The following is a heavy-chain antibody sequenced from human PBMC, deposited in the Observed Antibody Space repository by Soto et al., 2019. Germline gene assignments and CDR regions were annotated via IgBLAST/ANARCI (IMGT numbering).Heavy chain of an antibody. CDR3: ARESGNECGSGLNFDY. CDR1: GYSISSYYY. Sequence: SATSSLSSAVSGYSISSYYYWGRLRQPPGKGLEWIGCIYHSGSTNYNPSLESRVTTSVDTSKNQVSLKLSSVTAADTAMYFCARESGNECGSGLNFDYWGQGTLVTVSS. J-gene: IGHJ4*02. V-gene: IGHV4-38-2*02. D-gene: IGHD3-10*01. CDR2: IYHSGST.